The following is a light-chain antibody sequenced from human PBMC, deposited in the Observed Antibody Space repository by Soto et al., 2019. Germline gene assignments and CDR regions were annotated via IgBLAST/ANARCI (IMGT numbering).Light chain of an antibody. CDR1: SIGRRS. Sequence: SYELTQPPSVSVAPGQTARITCGGNSIGRRSVHWYQQKPGLAPVLVVYDDSDRPSGIPERLSGSNSGNTATLTISWVEAGDEADYYCQVWDSSNDHPIFGGGTKVTV. CDR2: DDS. J-gene: IGLJ2*01. CDR3: QVWDSSNDHPI. V-gene: IGLV3-21*02.